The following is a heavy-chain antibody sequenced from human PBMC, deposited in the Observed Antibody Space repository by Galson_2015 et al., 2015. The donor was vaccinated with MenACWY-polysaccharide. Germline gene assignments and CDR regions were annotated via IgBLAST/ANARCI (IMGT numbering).Heavy chain of an antibody. CDR3: AGIPATETSYGWFDP. J-gene: IGHJ5*02. D-gene: IGHD4-17*01. CDR1: SGSHY. CDR2: LYYPGNG. Sequence: SGSHYWSWFRQFPGKNLAWIAPLYYPGNGNSNPSLRSRATISIDMSKNQFSLNLSSVTAADTAVYFCAGIPATETSYGWFDPWGQGTLVTVSS. V-gene: IGHV4-31*02.